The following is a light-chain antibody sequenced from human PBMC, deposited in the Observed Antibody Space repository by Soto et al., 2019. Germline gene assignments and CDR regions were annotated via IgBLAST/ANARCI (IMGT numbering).Light chain of an antibody. CDR2: GAS. CDR3: QQYNNWPRT. CDR1: QSVSSD. J-gene: IGKJ2*01. Sequence: ERLMTQSPATLSVSPGERATLSCRASQSVSSDLAWYQQKPGQAPRLLIYGASTRATGIPARFSGSGSGTEFTLTISSLQSEDFAVYYCQQYNNWPRTFGQGTKLEIK. V-gene: IGKV3-15*01.